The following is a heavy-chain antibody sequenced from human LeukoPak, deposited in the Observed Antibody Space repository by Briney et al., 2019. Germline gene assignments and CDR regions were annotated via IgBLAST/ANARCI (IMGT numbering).Heavy chain of an antibody. D-gene: IGHD2-2*01. J-gene: IGHJ3*02. CDR1: GGSLSSGGYY. Sequence: PSETLSLTCTVSGGSLSSGGYYWSWIRQHPGTGLEWIGYIYYSGSTYYNPSLKSRVTISVDTSKNQFSLKLSSVTAADTAVYYCARGGCSSTSCYRIDDAFDIWGQGTMVTVSS. V-gene: IGHV4-31*03. CDR3: ARGGCSSTSCYRIDDAFDI. CDR2: IYYSGST.